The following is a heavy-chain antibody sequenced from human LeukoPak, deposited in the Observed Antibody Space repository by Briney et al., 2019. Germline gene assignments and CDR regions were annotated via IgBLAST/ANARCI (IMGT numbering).Heavy chain of an antibody. CDR3: AKVLQYSSSWPNFDY. CDR1: GFTFSSYA. D-gene: IGHD6-13*01. Sequence: PGGSLRLSCAASGFTFSSYAMSWVRQAPGKGLEWVSAISGSGGSTYYADSVKGRFTISRDNSKNTLYLQMNSLRAEDTAVYYCAKVLQYSSSWPNFDYWGQGTLVTVSS. CDR2: ISGSGGST. J-gene: IGHJ4*02. V-gene: IGHV3-23*01.